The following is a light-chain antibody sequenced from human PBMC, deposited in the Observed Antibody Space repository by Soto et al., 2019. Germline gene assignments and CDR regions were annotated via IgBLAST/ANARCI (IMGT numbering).Light chain of an antibody. V-gene: IGKV1-5*03. CDR1: QTISSW. J-gene: IGKJ1*01. Sequence: EIQRTETPSTMSGSVGNRVTITCEASQTISSWLAWYQQKPGKAPKLLIYKASXXKSGVPSRFSGSGSGTEFTLTISRRQPDDFATSSGQHYNSYSEAFGQGNKVDLK. CDR2: KAS. CDR3: QHYNSYSEA.